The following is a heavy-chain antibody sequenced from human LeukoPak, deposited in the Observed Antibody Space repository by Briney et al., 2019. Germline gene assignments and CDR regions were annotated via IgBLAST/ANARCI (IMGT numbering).Heavy chain of an antibody. V-gene: IGHV4-39*01. CDR3: ARHTIRGYDVSTFDY. Sequence: SETLSLTCTVSGGSISSSSYYWGWIRQPPGKGQEWIGSIYYSGSTYYNPSLKSRVTISVDTSKNQFSLKLSSVTAADTAVYYCARHTIRGYDVSTFDYWGQGTLVTVSS. D-gene: IGHD5-12*01. J-gene: IGHJ4*02. CDR1: GGSISSSSYY. CDR2: IYYSGST.